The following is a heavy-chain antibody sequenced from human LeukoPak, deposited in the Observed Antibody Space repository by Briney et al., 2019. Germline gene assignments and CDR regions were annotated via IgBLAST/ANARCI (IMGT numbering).Heavy chain of an antibody. D-gene: IGHD5-12*01. CDR2: INSDGSVT. V-gene: IGHV3-74*01. CDR1: GITVSSYW. J-gene: IGHJ4*02. CDR3: VTDRYSDSAFGD. Sequence: PGGSLRLSCAASGITVSSYWMHWVLQAPGKGLVWVSRINSDGSVTNYADSVEGRFTISRDNAKNTVYLRMNDLRAEDTAVYYCVTDRYSDSAFGDWGQGTLVTVSS.